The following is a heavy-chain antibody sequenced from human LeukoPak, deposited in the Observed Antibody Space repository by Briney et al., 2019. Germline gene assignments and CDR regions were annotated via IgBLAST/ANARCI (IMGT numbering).Heavy chain of an antibody. D-gene: IGHD3-3*01. V-gene: IGHV1-18*01. CDR1: GYTFTSYG. J-gene: IGHJ4*02. CDR2: ISTYNGNT. Sequence: ASVKVSCKASGYTFTSYGISWVRQAPGQGLEWMGWISTYNGNTNYAQKLQDRVTMTRDTSTSTAYMELRSLRSDDTAVYYCARDAAEYDFWSGYYTGILGYWGQGTLVTVSS. CDR3: ARDAAEYDFWSGYYTGILGY.